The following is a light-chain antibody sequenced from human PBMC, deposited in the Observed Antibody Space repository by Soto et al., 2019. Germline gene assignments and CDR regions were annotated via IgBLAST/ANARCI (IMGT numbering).Light chain of an antibody. J-gene: IGLJ2*01. CDR2: EVS. CDR1: SSDVGAYNY. CDR3: SSITGSSTPVV. Sequence: QSALTQPRSVSGSPGQSVTISCTGTSSDVGAYNYVSWYQKNPGKAPELLIYEVSHRPSGVSSRFSGSKSGNVASLTISGLQTEDEADYYCSSITGSSTPVVFGGGTKLTVL. V-gene: IGLV2-14*01.